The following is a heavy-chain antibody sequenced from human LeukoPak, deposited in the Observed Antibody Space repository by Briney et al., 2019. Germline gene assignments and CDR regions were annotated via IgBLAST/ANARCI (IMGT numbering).Heavy chain of an antibody. CDR1: GYTFTGYY. CDR2: INPNSGGT. J-gene: IGHJ4*02. D-gene: IGHD2-15*01. V-gene: IGHV1-2*06. Sequence: ASVKVPCKASGYTFTGYYMHWVRQAPGQGLEWMGRINPNSGGTNYAQKFQGRVTMTRDTSISTAYMELSRLRSDDTAVYYCARVGGYCSGGSCYSIGYWGQGTLVTVSS. CDR3: ARVGGYCSGGSCYSIGY.